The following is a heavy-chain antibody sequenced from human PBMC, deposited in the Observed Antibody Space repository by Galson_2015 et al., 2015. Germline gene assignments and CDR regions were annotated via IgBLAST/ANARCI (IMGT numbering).Heavy chain of an antibody. Sequence: SLRLSCAASGFTFSTYWMTWVRQAPGKGLEWVANIKRDGSEKYYVDSVKGRFTISRDNAKNSLYLQMNSLRAEDTAVYYCARDPQCSSTTCLIEYWGQGTLVTVSS. CDR2: IKRDGSEK. CDR3: ARDPQCSSTTCLIEY. V-gene: IGHV3-7*05. CDR1: GFTFSTYW. J-gene: IGHJ4*02. D-gene: IGHD2-2*01.